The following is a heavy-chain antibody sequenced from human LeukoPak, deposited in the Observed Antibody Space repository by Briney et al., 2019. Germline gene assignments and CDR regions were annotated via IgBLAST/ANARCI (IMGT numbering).Heavy chain of an antibody. CDR1: GFTFSGFG. Sequence: GGSLRLSCAASGFTFSGFGMHWVRQAPGKGLEWVAFIRYDGSNKYYADSVKGRFTISRDNSKNTLFLQMNSLRAEDTAVYSCAKDPGELSREYYMDVWGKGTAVTLSS. J-gene: IGHJ6*03. V-gene: IGHV3-30*02. D-gene: IGHD1-26*01. CDR2: IRYDGSNK. CDR3: AKDPGELSREYYMDV.